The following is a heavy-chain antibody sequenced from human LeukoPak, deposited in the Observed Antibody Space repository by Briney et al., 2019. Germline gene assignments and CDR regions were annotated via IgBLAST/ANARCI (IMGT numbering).Heavy chain of an antibody. D-gene: IGHD4-17*01. CDR1: GFSFNNYA. J-gene: IGHJ3*02. CDR2: IRGSGGST. V-gene: IGHV3-23*01. CDR3: GRDPNGDYIGAFDM. Sequence: GGSLRLSCAASGFSFNNYAMSWVRQAPGKGLEWVSAIRGSGGSTYYADSVKDRFTISRDNSKNTLYLQMNSLRAEDTAVYYCGRDPNGDYIGAFDMWGQGTVVTVSS.